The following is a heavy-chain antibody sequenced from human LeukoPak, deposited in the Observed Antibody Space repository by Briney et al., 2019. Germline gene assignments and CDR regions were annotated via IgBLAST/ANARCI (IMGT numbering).Heavy chain of an antibody. D-gene: IGHD3-22*01. Sequence: GGSLRLSCAASGFTFSTYAVNWVRQAPGKGLEWVSTISGSGGSTYYADSVKGRFTISRDNSKNTLYLQMSSLRAEDTAVYYCAKDRGRYYDSSGYYWGYYFDSWGQGILVTVST. J-gene: IGHJ4*02. CDR3: AKDRGRYYDSSGYYWGYYFDS. CDR2: ISGSGGST. CDR1: GFTFSTYA. V-gene: IGHV3-23*01.